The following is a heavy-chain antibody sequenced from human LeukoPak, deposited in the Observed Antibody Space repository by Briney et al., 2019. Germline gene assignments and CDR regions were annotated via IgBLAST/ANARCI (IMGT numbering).Heavy chain of an antibody. CDR2: ISGSGDNT. Sequence: PGGSLRLSCAASGFTFSSYAMSWVRQAPGKGLEWVSGISGSGDNTYYADSVKGRFTISRDNSKNTLYLQMNSLRVEDTAVFYCAQGGSEIYYYYHGMDVWGQGTTVTVSS. CDR1: GFTFSSYA. CDR3: AQGGSEIYYYYHGMDV. D-gene: IGHD3-10*01. J-gene: IGHJ6*02. V-gene: IGHV3-23*01.